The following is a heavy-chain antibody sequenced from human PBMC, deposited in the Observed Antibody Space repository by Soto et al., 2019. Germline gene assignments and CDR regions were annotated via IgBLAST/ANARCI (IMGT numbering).Heavy chain of an antibody. D-gene: IGHD1-26*01. Sequence: QLQLVQSGTEVKEPGSSVKVSCKASGGTFSTSSFVWVRQGPGQGLEWMGGIIPIFTRTNFAQKFQGRVTFSADESTRTTYHELPSLTSEDTAIFYCARDVGRASGGYSWGQGTLVTVSS. CDR2: IIPIFTRT. CDR1: GGTFSTSS. CDR3: ARDVGRASGGYS. V-gene: IGHV1-69*01. J-gene: IGHJ4*02.